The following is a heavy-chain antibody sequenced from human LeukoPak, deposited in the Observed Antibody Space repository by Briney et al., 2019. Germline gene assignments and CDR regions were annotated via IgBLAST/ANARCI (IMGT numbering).Heavy chain of an antibody. CDR2: IRSKAYGGTT. J-gene: IGHJ4*02. D-gene: IGHD6-6*01. V-gene: IGHV3-49*03. CDR1: GFTFGDYA. CDR3: TRATLGSIAARPWFDY. Sequence: GRSLRLSCTASGFTFGDYAMSWFRQAPGKGLEWVGFIRSKAYGGTTEYAASVKGRFTISRDDSKSIAYLQMNSLKTEDTAVYYCTRATLGSIAARPWFDYWGQGTLVTVSS.